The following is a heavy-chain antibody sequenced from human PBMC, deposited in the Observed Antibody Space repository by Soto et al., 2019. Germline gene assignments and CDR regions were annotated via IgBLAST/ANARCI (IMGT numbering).Heavy chain of an antibody. V-gene: IGHV1-69*01. Sequence: QVQLVQSGAEVKKPGSSVKVSCKASGGTFSSYAISWVRQAPGQGLEWMGGIIPIFGTANYAQKFQGRVTNTADESTSTAYMELSSLRSDDTAVYDCARGARGVVVTASYYFDYWGQGTLLTVSS. CDR2: IIPIFGTA. D-gene: IGHD2-21*02. CDR1: GGTFSSYA. J-gene: IGHJ4*02. CDR3: ARGARGVVVTASYYFDY.